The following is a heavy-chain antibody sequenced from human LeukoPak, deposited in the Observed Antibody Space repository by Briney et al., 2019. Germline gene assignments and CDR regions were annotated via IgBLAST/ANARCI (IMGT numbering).Heavy chain of an antibody. J-gene: IGHJ4*02. D-gene: IGHD5-12*01. CDR2: IYYSGST. V-gene: IGHV4-59*01. CDR3: AKRGVYSGYDF. CDR1: GASISNYY. Sequence: SETLSLTCTVSGASISNYYWSWIRQPPGKGLEWIGYIYYSGSTTYNPSLKSRVTISVDTSRNQFALKLSSVTAADTAVYYCAKRGVYSGYDFGGQGTLVTVSS.